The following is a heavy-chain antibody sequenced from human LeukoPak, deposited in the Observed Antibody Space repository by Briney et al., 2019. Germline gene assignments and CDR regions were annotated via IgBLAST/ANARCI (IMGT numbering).Heavy chain of an antibody. J-gene: IGHJ4*02. CDR2: IYYSGST. CDR1: GGSISSSSYY. Sequence: SETLSLTCTVSGGSISSSSYYWGWIRQPPGKGLEWIGSIYYSGSTYYNPSLKSRVTISVDTSKNQFSLKLSSVTAADTAVYYCARHERYGGNSVRVRGVGYWGQGTLVTVSS. D-gene: IGHD4-23*01. CDR3: ARHERYGGNSVRVRGVGY. V-gene: IGHV4-39*01.